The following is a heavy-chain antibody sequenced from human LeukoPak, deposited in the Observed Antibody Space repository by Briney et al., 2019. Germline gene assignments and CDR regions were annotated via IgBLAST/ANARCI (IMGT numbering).Heavy chain of an antibody. J-gene: IGHJ4*02. CDR1: GGSFSGYY. D-gene: IGHD3-22*01. V-gene: IGHV4-34*01. Sequence: SGTLSLTCAVYGGSFSGYYWSWIRQPPGKGLEWIGEINHSGSTNYNPSLKSRVTISVDTSKNQFSLKLSSVAAADTAVCYCARSFHFDSSGYYYAYWGQGTRVTVSS. CDR3: ARSFHFDSSGYYYAY. CDR2: INHSGST.